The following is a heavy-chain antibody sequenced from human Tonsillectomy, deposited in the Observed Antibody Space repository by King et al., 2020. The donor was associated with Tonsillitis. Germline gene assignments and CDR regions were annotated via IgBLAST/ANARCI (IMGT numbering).Heavy chain of an antibody. Sequence: VQLVESGGGVVQPGRSLRLSCAASGFTFSSSAMHWVRQAPGKGLEWVAFISYDGSNKYYADSVKGRFTISRDNSKNTLYLQMNSLRAEDTAVYYCAREGGVMRVALSACDIWGQGPMVTVSS. V-gene: IGHV3-30*04. CDR1: GFTFSSSA. CDR3: AREGGVMRVALSACDI. D-gene: IGHD3-16*01. CDR2: ISYDGSNK. J-gene: IGHJ3*02.